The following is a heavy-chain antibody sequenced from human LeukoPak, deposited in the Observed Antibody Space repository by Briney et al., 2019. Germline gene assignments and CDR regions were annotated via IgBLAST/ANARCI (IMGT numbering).Heavy chain of an antibody. Sequence: GGSPRLSCAASGFTFGSYGMSWVRQAPGKGLEWVSFITPNADRASYADSVKGRFTISRDNPRNTLYMQMNSLRDEDTAVYYCAIMHGYYDGSGYWVQWGQGTLVTVSS. CDR1: GFTFGSYG. CDR2: ITPNADRA. CDR3: AIMHGYYDGSGYWVQ. J-gene: IGHJ1*01. D-gene: IGHD3-22*01. V-gene: IGHV3-23*01.